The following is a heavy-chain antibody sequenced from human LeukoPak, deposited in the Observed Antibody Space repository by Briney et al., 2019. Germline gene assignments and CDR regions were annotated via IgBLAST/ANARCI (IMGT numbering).Heavy chain of an antibody. CDR2: VYTTGTT. CDR3: XXXXXSDLSFYYYIDV. J-gene: IGHJ6*03. D-gene: IGHD3-16*02. V-gene: IGHV4-4*07. CDR1: GGSISNYY. Sequence: SETLSLTCTVSGGSISNYYWTWIRQPAGKGLEWIGRVYTTGTTNYNPSLKSRVTMSVDTSENQFSLKLSSVTAADPAVYYFXXXXXSDLSFYYYIDVWGKGTTVTISS.